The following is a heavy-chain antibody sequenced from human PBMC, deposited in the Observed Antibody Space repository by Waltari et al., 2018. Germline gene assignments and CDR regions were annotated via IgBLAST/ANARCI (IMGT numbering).Heavy chain of an antibody. CDR3: ARGRDPYKGGSL. J-gene: IGHJ4*02. V-gene: IGHV4-34*01. D-gene: IGHD1-1*01. Sequence: QVQLQQWGAGLLKPSETLSLTCAVYGWSFHGYYLSWTRQPPGKGLEWIGEIHPSGSTAYNPSLTSRVTISGDMSKNQFSLKLTSVTAADTAVYFCARGRDPYKGGSLWGLGTLVTVSS. CDR1: GWSFHGYY. CDR2: IHPSGST.